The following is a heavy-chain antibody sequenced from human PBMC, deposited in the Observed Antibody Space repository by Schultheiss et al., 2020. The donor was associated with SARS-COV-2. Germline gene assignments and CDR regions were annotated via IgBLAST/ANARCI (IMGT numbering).Heavy chain of an antibody. D-gene: IGHD2-2*02. V-gene: IGHV3-30*18. Sequence: GGSLRLSCAASGFTFSSYGMHWVRQAPGKGLEWVAVISYDGSNKYYADSVKGRFTISRDNSKNTLYLQMNSLRAEDTAVYYCAKKGYCSSTSCYTVYYYYGMDVWGQGTTVTVSS. J-gene: IGHJ6*02. CDR3: AKKGYCSSTSCYTVYYYYGMDV. CDR2: ISYDGSNK. CDR1: GFTFSSYG.